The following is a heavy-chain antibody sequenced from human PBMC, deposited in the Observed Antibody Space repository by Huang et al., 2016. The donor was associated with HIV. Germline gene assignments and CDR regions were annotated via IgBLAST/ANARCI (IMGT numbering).Heavy chain of an antibody. CDR3: ARLPGSITMIRGVITDPY. D-gene: IGHD3-10*01. V-gene: IGHV4-39*02. Sequence: QLQLQESGPGLVKPSETLSLTCTVSGGSIRSANYYWGGIRQPPGKGLGWIGSIYYSGSTYSTPSLKLRVTITVDTSKNHFSLRMRSVTAADTAVYYCARLPGSITMIRGVITDPYWGQGTLVTVSS. CDR1: GGSIRSANYY. J-gene: IGHJ4*02. CDR2: IYYSGST.